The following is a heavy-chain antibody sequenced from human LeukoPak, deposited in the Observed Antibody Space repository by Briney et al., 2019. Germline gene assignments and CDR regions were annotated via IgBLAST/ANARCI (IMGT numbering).Heavy chain of an antibody. D-gene: IGHD5-18*01. V-gene: IGHV4-38-2*02. Sequence: NPSETLSLTCTVSGYSISSGYYWGWIRPPPGKGLEWIGSIYHRGSTYYNPSLKSRVTISEDPSKNQFSLKLSSVTAADTAVYYCAREDGTSMDNAFDIWGQGTMVTVSS. CDR1: GYSISSGYY. CDR2: IYHRGST. J-gene: IGHJ3*02. CDR3: AREDGTSMDNAFDI.